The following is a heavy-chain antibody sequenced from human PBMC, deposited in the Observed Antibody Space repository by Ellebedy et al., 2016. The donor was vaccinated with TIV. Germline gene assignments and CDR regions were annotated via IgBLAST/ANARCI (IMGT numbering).Heavy chain of an antibody. Sequence: ASVKVSXXASGYTFTSYAMHWVRQAPGQRLEWMGWINAGNGNTKYSQKFQGRVTMTEDTSTDTAYMELSSLRSEDTAVYYCARRVTPGGFDYWGQGTLVTVSS. CDR1: GYTFTSYA. CDR3: ARRVTPGGFDY. J-gene: IGHJ4*02. V-gene: IGHV1-3*01. CDR2: INAGNGNT. D-gene: IGHD5-18*01.